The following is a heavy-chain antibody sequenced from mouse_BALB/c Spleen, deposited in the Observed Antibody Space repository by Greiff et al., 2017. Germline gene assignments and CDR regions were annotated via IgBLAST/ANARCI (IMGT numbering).Heavy chain of an antibody. V-gene: IGHV5-6-4*01. Sequence: EVHLVESGGGLVKPGGSLKLSCAASGFTFSSYTMSWVRQTPEKRLEWVATISSGGSYTYYPDSVKGRFTISRDNAKNTLYLQMSSLKSEDTAMYYCTRIYEHAMDYWGQGTSVTVSS. CDR3: TRIYEHAMDY. CDR2: ISSGGSYT. J-gene: IGHJ4*01. CDR1: GFTFSSYT. D-gene: IGHD2-3*01.